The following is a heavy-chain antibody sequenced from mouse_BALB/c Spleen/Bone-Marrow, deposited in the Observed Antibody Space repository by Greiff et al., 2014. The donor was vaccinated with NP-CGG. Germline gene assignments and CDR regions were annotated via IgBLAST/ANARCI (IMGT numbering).Heavy chain of an antibody. CDR3: ALYDYDGLSWFAY. CDR1: GYAFSSSW. Sequence: ELVKPGASVKISCKASGYAFSSSWMNWVKQRPGQGLEWIGRIYPGDGNTNYNGKFKGKATLTADKSSTTAYMQLNSLTSVDSAVYFCALYDYDGLSWFAYWGQGTLVTVSA. J-gene: IGHJ3*01. D-gene: IGHD2-4*01. V-gene: IGHV1-82*01. CDR2: IYPGDGNT.